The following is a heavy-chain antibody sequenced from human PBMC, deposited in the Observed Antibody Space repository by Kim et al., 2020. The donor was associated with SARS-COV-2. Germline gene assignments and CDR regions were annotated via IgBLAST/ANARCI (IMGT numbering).Heavy chain of an antibody. J-gene: IGHJ6*02. CDR1: GYTFTSYA. V-gene: IGHV7-4-1*02. D-gene: IGHD3-10*01. CDR3: AREVLLWFGELFRGMDV. Sequence: ASVKVSCKASGYTFTSYAMNWVRQAPGQGLEWMGWINTNTGNPTYAQGFTGRFVFSLDTSVSTAYLQISSLKAEDTAVYYCAREVLLWFGELFRGMDVWGQGTTVTVSS. CDR2: INTNTGNP.